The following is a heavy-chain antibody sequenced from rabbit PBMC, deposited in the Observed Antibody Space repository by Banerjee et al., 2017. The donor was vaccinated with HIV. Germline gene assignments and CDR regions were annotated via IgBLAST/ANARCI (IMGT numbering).Heavy chain of an antibody. D-gene: IGHD1-1*01. CDR3: ARTWVSGSGDPTYFDL. CDR1: GFDLSSSYY. J-gene: IGHJ4*01. Sequence: QSLEESGGDLVKPGASLTLTCTASGFDLSSSYYMCWVRQAPGKGLEWIACIYSDGSGITGYASWAKGRFTISKTSSTTVTLQMTSLTAADTATYFCARTWVSGSGDPTYFDLWGQGTLVTVS. V-gene: IGHV1S40*01. CDR2: IYSDGSGIT.